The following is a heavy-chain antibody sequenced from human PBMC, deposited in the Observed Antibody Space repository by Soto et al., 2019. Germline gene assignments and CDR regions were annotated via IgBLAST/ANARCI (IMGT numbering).Heavy chain of an antibody. CDR2: INAGNGNT. V-gene: IGHV1-3*01. J-gene: IGHJ4*02. D-gene: IGHD3-10*01. Sequence: SVKVSCKASGYTFTSYAMHWVRQAPGQRLEWMGWINAGNGNTKYSQKFQGRVTITRDTSASTAYMELSSLRSEDTAVYYCARATKSFTNYYGSGSYPPQYYFDYWGQGTLVTVSS. CDR3: ARATKSFTNYYGSGSYPPQYYFDY. CDR1: GYTFTSYA.